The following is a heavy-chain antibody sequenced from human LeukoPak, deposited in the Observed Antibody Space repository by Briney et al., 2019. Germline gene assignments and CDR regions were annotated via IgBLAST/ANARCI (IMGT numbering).Heavy chain of an antibody. V-gene: IGHV1-24*01. CDR1: GYTLTELS. D-gene: IGHD6-13*01. J-gene: IGHJ4*02. Sequence: ASVKVSCKVSGYTLTELSMHWVRQAPGEGLEWMGGFDPEDGETIYAQKFQGRVTMTEDTSTDTAYMELSSLRSEDTAVYYCATDLDWSSSWQPFDYWGQGTLVTVSS. CDR3: ATDLDWSSSWQPFDY. CDR2: FDPEDGET.